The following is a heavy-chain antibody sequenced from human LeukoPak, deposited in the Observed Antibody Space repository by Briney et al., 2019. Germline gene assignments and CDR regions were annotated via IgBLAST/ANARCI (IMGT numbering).Heavy chain of an antibody. D-gene: IGHD1-26*01. CDR3: AKAIVGAIFDY. Sequence: GGSLRLSCAASGFTFGGYGMSWVRQAPGKGLEWVSSITGSGGSTYYADSVKGRFTISRDNVENTLYLQLDSLRGEDTAVYYCAKAIVGAIFDYWGQGTLVTVSS. V-gene: IGHV3-23*01. CDR2: ITGSGGST. J-gene: IGHJ4*02. CDR1: GFTFGGYG.